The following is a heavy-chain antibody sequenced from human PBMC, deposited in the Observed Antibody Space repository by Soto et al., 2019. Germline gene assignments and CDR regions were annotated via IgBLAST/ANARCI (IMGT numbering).Heavy chain of an antibody. V-gene: IGHV1-3*05. CDR1: GYTFTSYA. CDR2: INAGNGNT. D-gene: IGHD6-19*01. J-gene: IGHJ4*02. Sequence: QVQLVQSGAEEKKPGASVKVSCKASGYTFTSYAMHWVRQAPGQRLEWMGWINAGNGNTKYSQKFQGRVTITRDTSASTAYMELSSLRSEDTAVYSCARVSSGWYFYYWGQGTLVTVSS. CDR3: ARVSSGWYFYY.